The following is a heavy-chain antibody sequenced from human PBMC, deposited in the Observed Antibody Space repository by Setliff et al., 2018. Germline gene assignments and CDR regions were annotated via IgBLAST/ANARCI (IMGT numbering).Heavy chain of an antibody. D-gene: IGHD6-13*01. V-gene: IGHV3-30*02. CDR2: IRYDGSNK. J-gene: IGHJ4*02. CDR1: GYTFTSYY. Sequence: SCKASGYTFTSYYMHWVRQAPGKGLEWVAFIRYDGSNKYYADSVKGRFTISRDNSKNTLYLQMNSLRAEDTAVYYCAKGDSSTRYFDYWGQGTLVTVSS. CDR3: AKGDSSTRYFDY.